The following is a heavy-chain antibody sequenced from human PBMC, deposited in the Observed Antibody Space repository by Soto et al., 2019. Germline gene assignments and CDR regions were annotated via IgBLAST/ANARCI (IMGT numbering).Heavy chain of an antibody. V-gene: IGHV3-15*01. D-gene: IGHD1-1*01. Sequence: SGGGLVTPGESLRLSCAASGFTFSYAWMSWVRQAPGKGLEWVGRIKRKTDGGTTDYAAPVKGRFTISRDDSINTLYLQMNSLKTEDTAVYYCTTSSGRTQGSSWNHWGQGTLVTVSS. CDR3: TTSSGRTQGSSWNH. J-gene: IGHJ4*02. CDR2: IKRKTDGGTT. CDR1: GFTFSYAW.